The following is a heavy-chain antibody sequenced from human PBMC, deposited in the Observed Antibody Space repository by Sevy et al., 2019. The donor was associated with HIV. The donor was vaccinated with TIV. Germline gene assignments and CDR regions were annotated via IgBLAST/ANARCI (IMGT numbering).Heavy chain of an antibody. CDR1: GYTFTSYY. CDR3: ARGESTVFARDYYYYGMDV. CDR2: INPSGGST. D-gene: IGHD4-4*01. V-gene: IGHV1-46*01. J-gene: IGHJ6*02. Sequence: ASVKVSCKASGYTFTSYYMHWVRQAPGQGLEWMGIINPSGGSTSYAQKFQGRVTMTRDTSTSTVDMELSSLRSEDTAVYYCARGESTVFARDYYYYGMDVWGQGTTVTVSS.